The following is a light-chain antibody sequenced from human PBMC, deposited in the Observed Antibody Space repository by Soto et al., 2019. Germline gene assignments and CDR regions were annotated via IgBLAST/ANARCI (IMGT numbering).Light chain of an antibody. CDR2: GAS. Sequence: DIVMTQSPATLSVAPGERVTFSCRASQGVSRKLAWYQHKPGQAPRLLIYGASSRATGIPDRFSGSGSGTDFTLTISSLEPEDFAVYYCQQRSNWPRTFGQGTKVDI. J-gene: IGKJ1*01. V-gene: IGKV3-11*01. CDR3: QQRSNWPRT. CDR1: QGVSRK.